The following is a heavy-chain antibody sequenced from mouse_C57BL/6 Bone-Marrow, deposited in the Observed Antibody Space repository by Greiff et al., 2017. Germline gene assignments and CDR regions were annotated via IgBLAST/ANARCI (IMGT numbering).Heavy chain of an antibody. CDR1: GFTFSSYA. V-gene: IGHV5-4*03. CDR3: ARGYYYGSSYGDYAMDY. Sequence: EVKLVESGGGLVKPGGSLKLSCAASGFTFSSYAMSWVRQTPVKRLEWVATISDGGSYTYYPDNVKGRFTISRDNAKNNLYLQMSHLKSEDTAMYYCARGYYYGSSYGDYAMDYWGQGTSVTVSS. J-gene: IGHJ4*01. CDR2: ISDGGSYT. D-gene: IGHD1-1*01.